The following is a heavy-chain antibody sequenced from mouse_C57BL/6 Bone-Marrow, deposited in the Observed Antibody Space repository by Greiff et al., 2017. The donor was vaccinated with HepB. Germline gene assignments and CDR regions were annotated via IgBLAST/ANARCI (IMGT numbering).Heavy chain of an antibody. CDR2: IDPENGDT. J-gene: IGHJ2*01. CDR3: TTPDSSDDY. D-gene: IGHD3-2*02. CDR1: GFNIKDDY. V-gene: IGHV14-4*01. Sequence: EVQLQQSGAELVRPGASVKLSCTASGFNIKDDYMHWVKQRPEQGLEWIGWIDPENGDTEYASKFQGKATITADTSSNTAYLQLSSLTSEDTAVYYCTTPDSSDDYWGQGTTLTVSS.